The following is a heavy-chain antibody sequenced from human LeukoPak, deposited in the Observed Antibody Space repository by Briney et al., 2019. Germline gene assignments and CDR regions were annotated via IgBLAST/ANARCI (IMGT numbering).Heavy chain of an antibody. V-gene: IGHV3-33*01. J-gene: IGHJ4*02. D-gene: IGHD3-16*02. Sequence: GGSLRLSCATSGFTFSSFAMHWVRQAPGKGLEWLALIWFDGRSKNYTDSVEGRFTISRDNSKNTLYLQMNSLRGEDTAVYYCARGFYRVRHDQSTYYFVHRGQGTLVTVSS. CDR1: GFTFSSFA. CDR2: IWFDGRSK. CDR3: ARGFYRVRHDQSTYYFVH.